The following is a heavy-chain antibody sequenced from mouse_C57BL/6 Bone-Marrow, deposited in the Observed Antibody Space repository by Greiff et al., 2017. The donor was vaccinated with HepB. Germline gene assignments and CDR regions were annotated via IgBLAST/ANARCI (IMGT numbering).Heavy chain of an antibody. CDR1: GYTFTSYW. D-gene: IGHD1-1*01. Sequence: VQLQQPGAELVKPGASVKLSCKASGYTFTSYWMQWVKQRPGQGLEWIGEIDPSDSYTNYNQKFKGKATLTVDTSSSTAYMQLSSLTSEDSAVYYCAPITTVVDAYWGQGTLVTVSA. J-gene: IGHJ3*01. CDR3: APITTVVDAY. CDR2: IDPSDSYT. V-gene: IGHV1-50*01.